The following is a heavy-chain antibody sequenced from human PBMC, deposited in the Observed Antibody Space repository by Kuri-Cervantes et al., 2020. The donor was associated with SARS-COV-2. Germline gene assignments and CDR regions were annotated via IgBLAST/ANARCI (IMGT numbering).Heavy chain of an antibody. D-gene: IGHD3-22*01. Sequence: SVKVSCKASGGTFSSYATSWVRQAPGQGLEWMGRIIPIFGTANYAQKFQGRVTITADEPTSTAYMELSSLRSEDTAVYYCASEEIVAVRGKNYYYYYMDVWGKGTTVTVSS. J-gene: IGHJ6*03. CDR2: IIPIFGTA. V-gene: IGHV1-69*13. CDR1: GGTFSSYA. CDR3: ASEEIVAVRGKNYYYYYMDV.